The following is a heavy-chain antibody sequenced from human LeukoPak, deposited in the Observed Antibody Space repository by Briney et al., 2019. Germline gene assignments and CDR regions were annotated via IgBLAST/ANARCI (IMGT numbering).Heavy chain of an antibody. V-gene: IGHV4-39*01. CDR1: GGSIGSSSYY. D-gene: IGHD4-11*01. Sequence: SETLSLTRTVSGGSIGSSSYYWGWIRQPPGKGPEWIGSIYYSGSTYYNPSLKSRVTISVDTSKNQFSLKLSSVTAADTAVYYCARQYSNYGVVDYWGQGTLVTVSS. J-gene: IGHJ4*02. CDR3: ARQYSNYGVVDY. CDR2: IYYSGST.